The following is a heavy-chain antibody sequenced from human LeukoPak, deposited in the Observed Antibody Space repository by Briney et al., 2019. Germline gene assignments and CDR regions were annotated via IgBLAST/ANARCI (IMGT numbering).Heavy chain of an antibody. CDR1: GGSISSGGYY. CDR3: ARNSSTLRYCSGGDCYSNWFDP. CDR2: IYHSGTT. J-gene: IGHJ5*02. V-gene: IGHV4-31*03. D-gene: IGHD2-15*01. Sequence: SETLSLTCTVSGGSISSGGYYWNWIRQHPDKGLEWIRYIYHSGTTYYNPSLKSRVSISVDTSKNQFSLKLSSVTAADTAVYYCARNSSTLRYCSGGDCYSNWFDPWGQGTLVTVSS.